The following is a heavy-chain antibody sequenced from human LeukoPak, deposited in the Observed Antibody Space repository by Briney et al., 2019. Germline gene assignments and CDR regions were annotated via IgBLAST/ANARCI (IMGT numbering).Heavy chain of an antibody. Sequence: ASVKVSCKASGYTFTSYDINWVRQATGQGLEWMGWMNPNSGNTGYAQKFQGRVTITRNTSISTAYMELSSLRSEDTAVYYCARGRRQQLLYYYYYYMGVWGKGTTVTVSS. V-gene: IGHV1-8*03. CDR2: MNPNSGNT. D-gene: IGHD6-13*01. CDR3: ARGRRQQLLYYYYYYMGV. CDR1: GYTFTSYD. J-gene: IGHJ6*03.